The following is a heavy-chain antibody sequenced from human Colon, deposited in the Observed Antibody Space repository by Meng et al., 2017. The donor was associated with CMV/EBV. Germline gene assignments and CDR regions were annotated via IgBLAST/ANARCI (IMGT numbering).Heavy chain of an antibody. CDR3: AKAPIWVAVAGVLDS. Sequence: GESLKISCAASGFTFSSYAMSWVRQAPGKGPEWVSSISASDFRTSYADSVRGRFTISRDNSKNTLYLQMDILRAEDTAVYYCAKAPIWVAVAGVLDSWGRGTLVTVSS. CDR1: GFTFSSYA. D-gene: IGHD6-19*01. J-gene: IGHJ2*01. V-gene: IGHV3-23*01. CDR2: ISASDFRT.